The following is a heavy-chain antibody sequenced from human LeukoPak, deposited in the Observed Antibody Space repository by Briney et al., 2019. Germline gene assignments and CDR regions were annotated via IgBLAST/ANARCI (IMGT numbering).Heavy chain of an antibody. J-gene: IGHJ2*01. Sequence: GGSLRLSCAASGFTSSSYSMNWVRQAPGKGLEWVSYISSSSSSIYYADSVKGRFTISRDNAKNSLYLQMNSLRAEDTAVYYCAKLAVAGTGQLYWYFDLWGRGTLVTVSS. V-gene: IGHV3-48*04. CDR3: AKLAVAGTGQLYWYFDL. D-gene: IGHD6-19*01. CDR1: GFTSSSYS. CDR2: ISSSSSSI.